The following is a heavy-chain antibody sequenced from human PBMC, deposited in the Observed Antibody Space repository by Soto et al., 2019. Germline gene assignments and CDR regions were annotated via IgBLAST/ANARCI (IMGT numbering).Heavy chain of an antibody. Sequence: EVHLLDSGGGLVQPGGSLRLSGAASGFTFSNYAMSWVRQAPGKGLEWVSAISGSGDVTPYADSVKGRFTISRDNSKTTLYLQMNSLRAEDTAVYFCASHNYYNSDRRSSPLDYWGPGTLVTVSS. CDR1: GFTFSNYA. J-gene: IGHJ4*02. CDR3: ASHNYYNSDRRSSPLDY. CDR2: ISGSGDVT. V-gene: IGHV3-23*01. D-gene: IGHD3-10*01.